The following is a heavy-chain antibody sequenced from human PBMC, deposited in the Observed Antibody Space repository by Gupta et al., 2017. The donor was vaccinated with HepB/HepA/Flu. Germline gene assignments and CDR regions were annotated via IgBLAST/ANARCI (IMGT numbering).Heavy chain of an antibody. CDR2: IYYSGST. V-gene: IGHV4-31*03. CDR1: GDSISRGGYY. CDR3: ARVVGDAFDI. Sequence: QVQLQESGPGLVKPSQTLSLPCTFSGDSISRGGYYWSWIRQHPGKGLEWIGYIYYSGSTYYNPSLKSRVSISVDKSKNQFSLKLSSVTAADTAVYYCARVVGDAFDIWGQGTMVTVSS. J-gene: IGHJ3*02.